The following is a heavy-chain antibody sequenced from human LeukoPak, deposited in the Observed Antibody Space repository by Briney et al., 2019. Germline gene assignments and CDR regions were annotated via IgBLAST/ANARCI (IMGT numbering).Heavy chain of an antibody. J-gene: IGHJ4*02. CDR1: GFTFSSYS. V-gene: IGHV3-21*01. CDR2: ISTSSSYI. D-gene: IGHD3-10*01. Sequence: GGSLRLSCAASGFTFSSYSMNWVRQAPGKGLEWVSSISTSSSYIYYADSVKGRFTISRDNAKNSLYLQMNSLRAEDTAVYYCARLATYGSGTYAFDYWGRGTLVTVSS. CDR3: ARLATYGSGTYAFDY.